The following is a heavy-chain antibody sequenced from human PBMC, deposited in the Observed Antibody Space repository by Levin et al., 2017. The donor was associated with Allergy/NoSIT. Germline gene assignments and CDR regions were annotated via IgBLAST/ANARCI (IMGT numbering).Heavy chain of an antibody. D-gene: IGHD3-22*01. CDR2: IYYSGST. J-gene: IGHJ4*02. CDR1: GGSISSGGYY. Sequence: SETLSLTCTVSGGSISSGGYYWSWIRQHPGKGLEWIGYIYYSGSTYYNPSLKSRVTISVDTSKNQFSLKLSSVTAADTAVYYCARKYYYDSSGYLMGYFDYWGQGTLVTVSS. V-gene: IGHV4-31*03. CDR3: ARKYYYDSSGYLMGYFDY.